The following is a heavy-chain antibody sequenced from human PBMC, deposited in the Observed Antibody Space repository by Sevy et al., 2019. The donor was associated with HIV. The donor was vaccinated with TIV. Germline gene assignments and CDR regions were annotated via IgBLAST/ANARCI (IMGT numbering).Heavy chain of an antibody. V-gene: IGHV3-53*01. J-gene: IGHJ6*02. CDR3: TREDIVLGEDNYYGMDV. CDR2: IYSDGRT. D-gene: IGHD2-15*01. CDR1: GFSVSSNY. Sequence: GGCLSLSCVVSGFSVSSNYMSWVRQAPGKGLEWVSNIYSDGRTYYADSVRGRFTISRDTSKNTVYLEMKSLRAEDTAVYYCTREDIVLGEDNYYGMDVWGHGTTVTVSS.